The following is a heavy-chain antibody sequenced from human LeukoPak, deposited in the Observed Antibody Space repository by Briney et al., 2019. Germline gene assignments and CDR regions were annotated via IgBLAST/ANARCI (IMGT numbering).Heavy chain of an antibody. CDR2: INWNGGST. CDR3: ARRGFDWLSPFDL. D-gene: IGHD3-9*01. Sequence: GGSLRLSCAASGFTFDDHGMSWVRQAPGKGLEWVSGINWNGGSTVHADSVKGRFTISRDNDKNSLYLQMNSLRAEDTALYYCARRGFDWLSPFDLWGRGTLVTVSA. J-gene: IGHJ2*01. CDR1: GFTFDDHG. V-gene: IGHV3-20*04.